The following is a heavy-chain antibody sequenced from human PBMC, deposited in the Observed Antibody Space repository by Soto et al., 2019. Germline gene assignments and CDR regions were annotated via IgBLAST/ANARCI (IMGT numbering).Heavy chain of an antibody. CDR2: IKQDGSEK. CDR3: ARTRARNYGMDV. Sequence: VGSLRISCAASGFTFSSYWMSWVRQDPGKGLEWVANIKQDGSEKYYVDSVKGRVTISRDNATNSLYLQINSLRAEDTAVYYCARTRARNYGMDVWGQGTTVTVSS. V-gene: IGHV3-7*03. J-gene: IGHJ6*01. CDR1: GFTFSSYW.